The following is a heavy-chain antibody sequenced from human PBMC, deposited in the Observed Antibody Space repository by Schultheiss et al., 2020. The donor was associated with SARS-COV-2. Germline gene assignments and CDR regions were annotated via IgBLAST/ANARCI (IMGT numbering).Heavy chain of an antibody. D-gene: IGHD3-22*01. CDR2: IKSDGRST. J-gene: IGHJ4*02. Sequence: GGSLRLSCAASGFTFSSYSMNWVRQAPGKGLVWVSRIKSDGRSTSYADSVKGRFTISRDNAKNTLYLQMNSLRVEDTAVYYCARGGYYYDSSGFDYWGQGTLVTVSS. CDR3: ARGGYYYDSSGFDY. V-gene: IGHV3-74*01. CDR1: GFTFSSYS.